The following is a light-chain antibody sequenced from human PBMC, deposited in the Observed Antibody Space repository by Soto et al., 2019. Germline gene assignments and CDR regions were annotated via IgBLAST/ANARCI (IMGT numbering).Light chain of an antibody. J-gene: IGKJ5*01. Sequence: EIVLTQSPGTLSLSPGERATLSCRASQSVSGSFLAWYQQKPGQAPRLLIYDASNRATGIPARFSGSGSGTDFTLTISRLEPEDFAVYYCQQRSNWPPITFGQGTRLEIK. CDR3: QQRSNWPPIT. CDR2: DAS. CDR1: QSVSGSF. V-gene: IGKV3-11*01.